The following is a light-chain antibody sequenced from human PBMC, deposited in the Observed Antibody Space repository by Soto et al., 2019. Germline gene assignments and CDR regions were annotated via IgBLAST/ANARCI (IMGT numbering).Light chain of an antibody. Sequence: DIQKTQSPSSLSSSVGDIFTITCLASQSISSYLNWYQQKPGKAPKLLIYAASSLQSGVPSRFSGSGSGTDFTLTISSLQPEDFATYYCQQSYSTLGTFGQGTKVDIK. CDR2: AAS. CDR3: QQSYSTLGT. CDR1: QSISSY. V-gene: IGKV1-39*01. J-gene: IGKJ1*01.